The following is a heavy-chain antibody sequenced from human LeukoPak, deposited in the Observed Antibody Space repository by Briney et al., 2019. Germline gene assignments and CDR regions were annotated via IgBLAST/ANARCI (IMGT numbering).Heavy chain of an antibody. V-gene: IGHV4-34*01. CDR3: ARGLRYNWNPYYFDY. CDR2: INHSGST. J-gene: IGHJ4*02. CDR1: GGSFSGYY. D-gene: IGHD1-20*01. Sequence: SETLSLTCAVYGGSFSGYYWSWIRQPPGKGLEWIGVINHSGSTNYNPSLKSRVTISVDTSKNQFSLKLSSVTAADTAVYYCARGLRYNWNPYYFDYWGQGTLVTVSS.